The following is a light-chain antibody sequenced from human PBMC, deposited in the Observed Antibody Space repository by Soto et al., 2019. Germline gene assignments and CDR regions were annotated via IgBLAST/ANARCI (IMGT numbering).Light chain of an antibody. V-gene: IGKV2-28*01. Sequence: DVVMTQSQLSLPVTPGEPASISCRSSHSLLYSNGYNYLDWYLQKPGQSPQLLIYLGSYRASGVPDRFTGSGSGTDFTLTISSLQPEDFATYYCQQSYSTPPITFGQGTRLEIK. CDR2: LGS. CDR1: HSLLYSNGYNY. J-gene: IGKJ5*01. CDR3: QQSYSTPPIT.